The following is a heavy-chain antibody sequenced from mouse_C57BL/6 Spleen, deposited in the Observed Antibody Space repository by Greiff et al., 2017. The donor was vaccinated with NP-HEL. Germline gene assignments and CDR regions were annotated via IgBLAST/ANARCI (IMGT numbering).Heavy chain of an antibody. Sequence: VQLQQPGAELVKPGASVKLSCKASGYTFTSYWMQWVKQRPGQGLEWIGEIEPSDSYTNYNQKFKGKATLTVDTSSSTAYMQLSSLTSEDSAVYYCARNGGLRQGGAMDYWGQGTSVTVSS. J-gene: IGHJ4*01. V-gene: IGHV1-50*01. CDR3: ARNGGLRQGGAMDY. CDR1: GYTFTSYW. CDR2: IEPSDSYT. D-gene: IGHD2-4*01.